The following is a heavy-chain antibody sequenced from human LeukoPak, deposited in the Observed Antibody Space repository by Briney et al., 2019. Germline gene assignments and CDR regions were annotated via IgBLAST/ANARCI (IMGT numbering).Heavy chain of an antibody. J-gene: IGHJ4*02. D-gene: IGHD6-13*01. Sequence: ASVKVSCKASGYTFTSYGIIWVRQAPGQGLEWMGWISAYNGNTNYAQKLQGRVTMTTDTSTSTAYMELRSLRSDDTAVYYCARENGGSSWYGGFFDYWGQGTLVTVSS. CDR1: GYTFTSYG. V-gene: IGHV1-18*01. CDR2: ISAYNGNT. CDR3: ARENGGSSWYGGFFDY.